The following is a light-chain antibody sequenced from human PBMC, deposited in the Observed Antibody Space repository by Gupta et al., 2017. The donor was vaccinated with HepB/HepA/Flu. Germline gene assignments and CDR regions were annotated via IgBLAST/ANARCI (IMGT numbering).Light chain of an antibody. CDR3: RQALQTPLT. CDR2: FRS. CDR1: QSLLHSNGYNY. Sequence: DIVMTQSPLSLPVTPGEPASISCRSSQSLLHSNGYNYLDWYLQKPGQTPQLLLYFRSNRASGVPDRFSGSGSGTDFTLKISRVEAENVGLYYCRQALQTPLTFGRGTKVETK. V-gene: IGKV2-28*01. J-gene: IGKJ4*01.